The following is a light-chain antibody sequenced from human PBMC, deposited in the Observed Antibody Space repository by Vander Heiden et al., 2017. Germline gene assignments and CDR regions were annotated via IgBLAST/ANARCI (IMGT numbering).Light chain of an antibody. CDR3: MQTQHPPLT. CDR1: QSLLYTYGYNY. J-gene: IGKJ3*01. V-gene: IGKV2-28*01. Sequence: EILMTQSPLSLTVTPGEQASIPCRSSQSLLYTYGYNYLIWYLQKPGQSPRLLIYLGSNRASEVPDRFSGSGSGTDFTLKISKVEAEDVGIYYCMQTQHPPLTFGPGTKVDI. CDR2: LGS.